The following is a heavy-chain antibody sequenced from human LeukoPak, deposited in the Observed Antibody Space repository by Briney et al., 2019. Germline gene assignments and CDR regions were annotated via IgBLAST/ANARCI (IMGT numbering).Heavy chain of an antibody. CDR2: IKQDGSEK. CDR1: GFTFSNSG. J-gene: IGHJ4*02. V-gene: IGHV3-7*01. CDR3: ARTYGSGIYYFNY. Sequence: GGTLRLSCAASGFTFSNSGMSRVRQAPGKGLEWVANIKQDGSEKYYVDSVKGRFTISRDNAKNSLYLQMNSLRAEDTAVYYCARTYGSGIYYFNYWGQGTLVTVSS. D-gene: IGHD3-10*01.